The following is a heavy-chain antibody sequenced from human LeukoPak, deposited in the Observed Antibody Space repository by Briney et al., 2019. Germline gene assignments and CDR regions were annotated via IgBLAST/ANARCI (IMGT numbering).Heavy chain of an antibody. J-gene: IGHJ4*02. D-gene: IGHD3-3*01. CDR2: INHSGST. CDR1: GGSFSGYY. V-gene: IGHV4-34*01. CDR3: ARASGYPDY. Sequence: SETLSLTCAVYGGSFSGYYWSWIRQPPGKGLEWIGEINHSGSTNYNPSLKSRVTISVDTSKNQFSLKLSSVTAADTAVYYCARASGYPDYWGQGTLVTVSS.